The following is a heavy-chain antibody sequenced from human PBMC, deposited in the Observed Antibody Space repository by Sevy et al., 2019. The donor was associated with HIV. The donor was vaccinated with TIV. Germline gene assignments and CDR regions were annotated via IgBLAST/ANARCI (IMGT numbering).Heavy chain of an antibody. CDR1: GLTFSNYA. V-gene: IGHV3-23*01. CDR3: AKWSELPSSPFDY. D-gene: IGHD1-26*01. CDR2: ISGSGGST. J-gene: IGHJ4*02. Sequence: GGSLRLSCAASGLTFSNYAMRWVRQAPGKGLEWVSPISGSGGSTYYADSVKGRFTISRDNSKNTLFLQMNSLRAEDTAVYFCAKWSELPSSPFDYWGQGTLVTVSS.